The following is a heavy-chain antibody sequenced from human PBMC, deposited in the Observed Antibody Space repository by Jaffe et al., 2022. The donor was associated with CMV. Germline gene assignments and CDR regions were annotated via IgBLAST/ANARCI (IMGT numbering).Heavy chain of an antibody. V-gene: IGHV1-3*01. Sequence: QVQLVQSGAEVKKPGASVKVSCKASGYTFTSYAMHWVRQAPGQRLEWMGWINAGNVNTEYSQKFQGRVTITRDTSASTAYMELSSLRSEDTAVYYCARGGSLRFLDWLSYWGQGTLVTVSS. CDR2: INAGNVNT. CDR3: ARGGSLRFLDWLSY. J-gene: IGHJ4*02. D-gene: IGHD3-3*01. CDR1: GYTFTSYA.